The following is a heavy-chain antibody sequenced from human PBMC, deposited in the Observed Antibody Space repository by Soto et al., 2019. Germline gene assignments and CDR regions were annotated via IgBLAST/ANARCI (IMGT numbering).Heavy chain of an antibody. J-gene: IGHJ6*03. Sequence: SETLSLTCAVYGGSFSCYYWSWIRQPPGKGLEWIGEINHSGSTNYNPSLKSRVTISVDTSRNQFSLKLSSVTAADTAVYYCARGAGSSSPTDYYYYYYMDVWGKGTTVTVSS. CDR3: ARGAGSSSPTDYYYYYYMDV. D-gene: IGHD6-6*01. V-gene: IGHV4-34*01. CDR2: INHSGST. CDR1: GGSFSCYY.